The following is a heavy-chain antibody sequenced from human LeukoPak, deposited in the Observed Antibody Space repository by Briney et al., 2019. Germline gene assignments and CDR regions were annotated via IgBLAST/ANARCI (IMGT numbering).Heavy chain of an antibody. Sequence: SETLSLTCAVYGGSFSGYYWSWIRQPPGKGLEWIGEINHSGSTNYNPSLKSRVTISVDTSKNQFSLKLSSVTAADTAVYYCASGSYCSGGSCYSPPFDYWGQGTLVTVSS. V-gene: IGHV4-34*01. CDR2: INHSGST. CDR1: GGSFSGYY. CDR3: ASGSYCSGGSCYSPPFDY. D-gene: IGHD2-15*01. J-gene: IGHJ4*02.